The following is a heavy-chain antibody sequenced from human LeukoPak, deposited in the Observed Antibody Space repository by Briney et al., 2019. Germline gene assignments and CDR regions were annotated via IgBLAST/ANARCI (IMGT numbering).Heavy chain of an antibody. D-gene: IGHD3-22*01. CDR2: IRSKANSYAT. CDR1: GFTFSGSA. CDR3: TRHVYDSSGYVDY. V-gene: IGHV3-73*01. J-gene: IGHJ4*02. Sequence: GGSLRLSCAASGFTFSGSAMHWVRQASGKGLEWVGRIRSKANSYATAYAASVKGRFTISRDDSKNTAYLQMNSLKTEDTAVCYCTRHVYDSSGYVDYWGQGTLVTVSS.